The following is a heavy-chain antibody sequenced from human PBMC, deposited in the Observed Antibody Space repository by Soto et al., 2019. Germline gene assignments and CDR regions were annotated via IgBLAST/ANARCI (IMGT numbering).Heavy chain of an antibody. CDR1: GFTFSSYA. CDR3: ARDKRDLRFLEWSYYFDY. D-gene: IGHD3-3*01. J-gene: IGHJ4*02. V-gene: IGHV3-30-3*01. CDR2: ISYDGSNK. Sequence: GGSLRLSCAASGFTFSSYAMSWVRQAPGKGLEWVALISYDGSNKYYADSVKGRFTISRDNSKNTLYLQMNSLRAEDTAVYYCARDKRDLRFLEWSYYFDYWGQGTLVTVSS.